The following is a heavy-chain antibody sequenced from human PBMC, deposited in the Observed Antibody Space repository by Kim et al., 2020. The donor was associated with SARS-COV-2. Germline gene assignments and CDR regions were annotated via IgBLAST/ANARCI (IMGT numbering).Heavy chain of an antibody. Sequence: GESLKISCEASGFIFGRYTMNWVRQAPGKGLEWVSSLSSNSAYVYYADSLAGRLSISRDNARDTLFLQMDRLRAEDTGVYYCVREARYSRLSSGDYYDYWGKGTLVTVSS. D-gene: IGHD6-19*01. CDR1: GFIFGRYT. J-gene: IGHJ4*02. CDR2: LSSNSAYV. V-gene: IGHV3-21*03. CDR3: VREARYSRLSSGDYYDY.